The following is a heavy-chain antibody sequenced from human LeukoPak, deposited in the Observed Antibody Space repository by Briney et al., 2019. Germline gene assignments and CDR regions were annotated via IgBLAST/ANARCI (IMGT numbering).Heavy chain of an antibody. D-gene: IGHD2-2*03. CDR3: ARGSGYCSSTSCYGVNWFDP. V-gene: IGHV1-2*02. J-gene: IGHJ5*02. Sequence: GASVKVSCKASGYTFTGYYMHWVRQAPGQGLEWMGWISPNSGGTNYAQKFQGRVTMTRDTSISTAYMELSRLRSDDTAVYYCARGSGYCSSTSCYGVNWFDPWGQGTLVTVSS. CDR2: ISPNSGGT. CDR1: GYTFTGYY.